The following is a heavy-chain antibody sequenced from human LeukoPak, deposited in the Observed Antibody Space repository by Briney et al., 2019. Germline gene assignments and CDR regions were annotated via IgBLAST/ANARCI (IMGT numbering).Heavy chain of an antibody. CDR2: IGTAGDT. D-gene: IGHD6-19*01. CDR3: AREGSYSSGWYIDY. J-gene: IGHJ4*02. CDR1: GFTFSSYD. Sequence: GGSLRLSCAASGFTFSSYDMHWVRQATGRGLEWVSGIGTAGDTYYPDSVKGRFTISRENAKNSLYLQMNSLRAEDTAVYYCAREGSYSSGWYIDYWGQGTLVTVSS. V-gene: IGHV3-13*01.